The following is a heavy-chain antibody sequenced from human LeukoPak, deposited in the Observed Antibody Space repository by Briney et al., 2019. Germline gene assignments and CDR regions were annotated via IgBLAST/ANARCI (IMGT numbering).Heavy chain of an antibody. V-gene: IGHV4-59*08. J-gene: IGHJ5*02. Sequence: SETLSLTCTVSGGSISSYYWSWIRQPPGKGLEWIGYIYYSGSTNYNPSLKSRVTISVDTSKNQFSLKLSSVTAADTAVYYCARLGVHSSSWLFDPWGQGALVTVSS. D-gene: IGHD6-13*01. CDR1: GGSISSYY. CDR3: ARLGVHSSSWLFDP. CDR2: IYYSGST.